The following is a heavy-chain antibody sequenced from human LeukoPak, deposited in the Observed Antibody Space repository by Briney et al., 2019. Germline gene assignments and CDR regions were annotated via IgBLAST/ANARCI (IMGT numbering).Heavy chain of an antibody. D-gene: IGHD4-23*01. CDR2: ISGFNGNT. CDR3: AKWVTLAEGDY. Sequence: ASVKVSCTASGYTFTDCGISWVRQAPGQGLEWMGRISGFNGNTDYAQNFQDRVTMTTDTSTSTAYMELRSLTFDDTAVYYCAKWVTLAEGDYWGQGTLVTVSS. J-gene: IGHJ4*02. CDR1: GYTFTDCG. V-gene: IGHV1-18*01.